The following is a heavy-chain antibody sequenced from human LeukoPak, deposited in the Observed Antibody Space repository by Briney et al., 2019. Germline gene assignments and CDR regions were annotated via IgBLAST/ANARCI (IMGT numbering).Heavy chain of an antibody. D-gene: IGHD3-10*01. CDR3: VTDKSYFDSRSHQGLDY. Sequence: GTSLRLSCAASGFTFSIYAMHWVRQAPGKGLEWVAVITHDGGNRYYADYVKGRFTISRDNSKSTLYLQMSSLRAEDTAVYYCVTDKSYFDSRSHQGLDYWGQGTLVTVSS. CDR1: GFTFSIYA. J-gene: IGHJ4*02. V-gene: IGHV3-30*15. CDR2: ITHDGGNR.